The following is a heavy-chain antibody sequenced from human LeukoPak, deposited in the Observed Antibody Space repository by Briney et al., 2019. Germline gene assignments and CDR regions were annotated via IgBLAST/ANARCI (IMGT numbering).Heavy chain of an antibody. CDR2: VHKSGST. J-gene: IGHJ4*02. CDR1: TDSITSNW. V-gene: IGHV4-4*02. D-gene: IGHD1-26*01. Sequence: SETLSLTCAVSTDSITSNWWSWVRQPPGKGLEWIGEVHKSGSTNYYPSLQSRVTISIDKSKNQIALELTSVTAADTAVCYCAKEIVGAPTPGAYWGQGILVTVSS. CDR3: AKEIVGAPTPGAY.